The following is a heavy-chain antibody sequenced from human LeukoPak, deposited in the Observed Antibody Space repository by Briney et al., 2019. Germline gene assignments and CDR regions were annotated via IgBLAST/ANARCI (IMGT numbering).Heavy chain of an antibody. Sequence: GGSLRLSCVASGFTFSSYSMNWVRQAPGKGLEWVSSISSSSSYIYYADSVKGRFTISRDNAKNSLYLQMNSLRAEDTAVYYCARSGTGTTYYYYMDVWGKGTTVTVSS. CDR2: ISSSSSYI. D-gene: IGHD1-7*01. V-gene: IGHV3-21*01. J-gene: IGHJ6*03. CDR1: GFTFSSYS. CDR3: ARSGTGTTYYYYMDV.